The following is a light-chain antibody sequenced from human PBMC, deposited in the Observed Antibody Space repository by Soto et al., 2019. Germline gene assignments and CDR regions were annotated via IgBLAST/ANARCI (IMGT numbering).Light chain of an antibody. J-gene: IGKJ4*01. CDR2: DAS. CDR3: QHLDNYPLT. V-gene: IGKV1-9*01. CDR1: QAIAQGRTTY. Sequence: DILLTQSPSFLSASVGDRVTITCRASQAIAQGRTTYFAWYQQKPGKAPDLLIYDASTLAYGVPSRFGGSGAGTEFTLTINSLQPEDFATYYCQHLDNYPLTFGGGTKVEIK.